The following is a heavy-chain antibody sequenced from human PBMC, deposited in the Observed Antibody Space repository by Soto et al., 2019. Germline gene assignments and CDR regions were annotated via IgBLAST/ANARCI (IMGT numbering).Heavy chain of an antibody. D-gene: IGHD1-7*01. V-gene: IGHV4-61*01. Sequence: QVQLQESGPGLVKPSETLSLTCTVSGGSVSSGSYYWSWIRQPPGKGLEWIGYIYYSGSTNYNPSLKSRVTISVDTSKNQFSLKLSSVTAADTAVYYCARDRTGTDSGYGMDVWGQGTTVTVSS. J-gene: IGHJ6*02. CDR2: IYYSGST. CDR1: GGSVSSGSYY. CDR3: ARDRTGTDSGYGMDV.